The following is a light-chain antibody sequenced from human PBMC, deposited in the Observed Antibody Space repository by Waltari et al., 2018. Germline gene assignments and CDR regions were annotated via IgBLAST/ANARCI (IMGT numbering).Light chain of an antibody. V-gene: IGLV2-14*03. CDR2: DVS. Sequence: QSALTQPASVSGSPGQSITISCTGTSGDVGGLKFVSWYQQYAGKAPKLIIFDVSNRPSGVSTSFSGSKSGNTASLTISGLQAEDEAYYVCSSDTSSRSRVFGGGTKVTV. J-gene: IGLJ3*02. CDR3: SSDTSSRSRV. CDR1: SGDVGGLKF.